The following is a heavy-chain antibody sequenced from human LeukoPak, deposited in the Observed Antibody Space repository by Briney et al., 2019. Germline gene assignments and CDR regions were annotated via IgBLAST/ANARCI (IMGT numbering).Heavy chain of an antibody. CDR2: ISGSGTNT. D-gene: IGHD1-26*01. J-gene: IGHJ4*02. CDR3: AKDQVVGAYYFDY. Sequence: GGSLRLSCAASGFTFSSYAMSWVRQAPGKRLEWVSVISGSGTNTYYADSVKGRFTISRDNCKNTLYLQMNSLRAEDTALYYCAKDQVVGAYYFDYWGQGTLVTVSS. V-gene: IGHV3-23*01. CDR1: GFTFSSYA.